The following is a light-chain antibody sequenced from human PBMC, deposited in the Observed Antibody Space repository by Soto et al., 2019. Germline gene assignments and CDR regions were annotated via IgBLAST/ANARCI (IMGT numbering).Light chain of an antibody. Sequence: DIQMTQSPSSLSASVGDRVTITCRASQGITNFLAWYQQKPGKVPKLLIYAASTLQSGVPSRFSGGGSGTDFTLTISSLQLEDVATYYCQKYNSVAFTFGPGTRVDI. CDR3: QKYNSVAFT. CDR1: QGITNF. CDR2: AAS. V-gene: IGKV1-27*01. J-gene: IGKJ3*01.